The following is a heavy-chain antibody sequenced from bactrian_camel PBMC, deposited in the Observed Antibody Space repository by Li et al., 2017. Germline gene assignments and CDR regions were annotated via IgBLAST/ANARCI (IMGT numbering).Heavy chain of an antibody. CDR2: IDRDRIT. Sequence: HVQLVESGGGSVQPGGSLRLSCVASGYTYCLSDITWYRQAPGKDREFVSGIDRDRITTYADPVKGRFTVSQDNATNTVFLQMDSLKPEDTAIYYCTKDRSYGTRNWVQSTRGQGTQVTVS. CDR1: GYTYCLSD. J-gene: IGHJ4*01. CDR3: TKDRSYGTRNWVQST. D-gene: IGHD3*01. V-gene: IGHV3S53*01.